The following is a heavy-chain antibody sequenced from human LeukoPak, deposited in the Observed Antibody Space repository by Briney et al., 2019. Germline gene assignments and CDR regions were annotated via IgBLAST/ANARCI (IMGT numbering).Heavy chain of an antibody. J-gene: IGHJ4*02. CDR2: ISYSGST. CDR3: ARVTTGTVDY. CDR1: GGSITNYH. V-gene: IGHV4-59*01. Sequence: PSETLSLTCIVSGGSITNYHWGWIRQPPGKGLEWIGYISYSGSTNYHPSLKSRVTISVDMSKNQFSLKLNSVTAADTAMYYCARVTTGTVDYWGQGTLVTSP. D-gene: IGHD1-1*01.